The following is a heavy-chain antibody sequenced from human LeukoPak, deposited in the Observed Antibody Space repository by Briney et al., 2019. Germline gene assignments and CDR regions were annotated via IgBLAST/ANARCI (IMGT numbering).Heavy chain of an antibody. CDR1: GFTFSNYV. J-gene: IGHJ3*02. Sequence: GGSLRLSCSASGFTFSNYVMHWVRQAPGKGLEYVSVVTAGGSTYYADSVKGRFTISRDNSKDTLYLQMSSLRAEDTTVYYCVKDRSGSWAFDIWGQGTMVTVSS. D-gene: IGHD1-26*01. CDR3: VKDRSGSWAFDI. CDR2: VTAGGST. V-gene: IGHV3-64D*09.